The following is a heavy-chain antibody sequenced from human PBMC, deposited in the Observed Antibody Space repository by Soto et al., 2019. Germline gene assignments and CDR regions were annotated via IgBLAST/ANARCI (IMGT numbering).Heavy chain of an antibody. D-gene: IGHD3-3*01. CDR3: ARETYDCWSGSLVYGMDV. CDR1: GFTHSRYW. J-gene: IGHJ6*02. CDR2: RKPDGSEK. V-gene: IGHV3-7*01. Sequence: GGSLRLSCAASGFTHSRYWMSWARQAPGKGLEWVANRKPDGSEKYYVDSVKGRFTIARDTAKNSLYLQMNSLRAEDTAVYYCARETYDCWSGSLVYGMDVWGQGTTVIVSS.